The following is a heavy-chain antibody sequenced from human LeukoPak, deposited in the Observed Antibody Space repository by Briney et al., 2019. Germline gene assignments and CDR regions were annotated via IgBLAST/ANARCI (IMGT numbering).Heavy chain of an antibody. Sequence: SETLSLTCSVSGGSISSSGHYWGWIRQSPEKGLDWIGSIYSNGNTYYNPSVKSRVTISVDTSKNQFSLKLTSVTAAETAVYYCARSATVTAGYFDYWGQGALVTVSS. CDR1: GGSISSSGHY. CDR2: IYSNGNT. V-gene: IGHV4-39*07. D-gene: IGHD4-17*01. CDR3: ARSATVTAGYFDY. J-gene: IGHJ4*02.